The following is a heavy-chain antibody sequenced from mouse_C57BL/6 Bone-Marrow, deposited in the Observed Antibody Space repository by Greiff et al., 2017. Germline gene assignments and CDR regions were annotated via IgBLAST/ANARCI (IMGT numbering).Heavy chain of an antibody. CDR2: LPSAGGN. Sequence: ESGPGLVKPSPSLSLSCTATGYSITSGYYRNWNRQFPGNKLECMGYLPSAGGNNYNPSFKNRISITRDTSKNQFFLKLNSVTTEDTATYYCAREGGYWGQGTTLTVSS. CDR3: AREGGY. CDR1: GYSITSGYY. V-gene: IGHV3-6*01. J-gene: IGHJ2*01.